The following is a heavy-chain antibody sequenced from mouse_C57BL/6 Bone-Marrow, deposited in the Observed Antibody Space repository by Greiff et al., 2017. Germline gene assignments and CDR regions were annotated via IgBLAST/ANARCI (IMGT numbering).Heavy chain of an antibody. CDR1: GFNIKDYY. V-gene: IGHV14-1*01. CDR2: IDPEDGDT. CDR3: NTKGPGWNYAMDY. Sequence: EVKLMESGAELVRPGASVKLSCTASGFNIKDYYMHWVKQRPEQGLEWIGRIDPEDGDTEYAPKFQGKATMTADTSSNTAYLQLSSLTSEDTAVYYCNTKGPGWNYAMDYWGQGTSVTVSS. D-gene: IGHD3-1*01. J-gene: IGHJ4*01.